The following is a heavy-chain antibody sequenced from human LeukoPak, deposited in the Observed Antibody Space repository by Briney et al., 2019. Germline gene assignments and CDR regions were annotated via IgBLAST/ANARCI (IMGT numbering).Heavy chain of an antibody. V-gene: IGHV4-59*12. Sequence: SETLSLTCTVSDGSTSSYYWSWIRQPPGKGLEWIGYIYYSGSTNYNPSLKSRVTISVDTSKNQFSLKLSSVTAADTAVYYCASSYYYDSSGYDAFDIWGQGTMVTVSS. CDR3: ASSYYYDSSGYDAFDI. D-gene: IGHD3-22*01. CDR1: DGSTSSYY. J-gene: IGHJ3*02. CDR2: IYYSGST.